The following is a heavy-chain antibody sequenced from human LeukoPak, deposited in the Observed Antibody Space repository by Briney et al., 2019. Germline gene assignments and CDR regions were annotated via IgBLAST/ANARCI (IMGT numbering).Heavy chain of an antibody. V-gene: IGHV1-69*16. CDR3: ARARTSIRFTDSFDI. CDR2: IIPILRSA. Sequence: SVKFSCKTSGVTFSNNSITWVRQAPGQGLEWLGGIIPILRSASYAQKFRGRLRMTSDESTTTAYMELSSLSSDDTAMYFCARARTSIRFTDSFDIWSQGTLVTVSS. J-gene: IGHJ3*02. CDR1: GVTFSNNS. D-gene: IGHD2-21*01.